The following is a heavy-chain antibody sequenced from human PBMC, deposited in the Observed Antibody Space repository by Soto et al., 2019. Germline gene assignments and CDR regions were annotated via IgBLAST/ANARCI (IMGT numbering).Heavy chain of an antibody. D-gene: IGHD3-22*01. V-gene: IGHV4-59*01. J-gene: IGHJ3*02. Sequence: SETLSLTCTVSGGSISSYYWSWIRQPPGKGLEWIGYIYYSGSTNYNPSLKSRVTISVDTSKNQFSLKLSSVTAADTAVYYCASGVYYYDISGYTTGAFDIWGQGTMVTVSS. CDR2: IYYSGST. CDR3: ASGVYYYDISGYTTGAFDI. CDR1: GGSISSYY.